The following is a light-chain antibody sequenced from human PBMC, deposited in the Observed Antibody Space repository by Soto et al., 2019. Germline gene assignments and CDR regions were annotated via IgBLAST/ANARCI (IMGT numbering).Light chain of an antibody. CDR3: QQYNNWPRT. CDR1: QSVSNN. CDR2: GAS. V-gene: IGKV3-15*01. J-gene: IGKJ1*01. Sequence: EIVMTQSPATLSVSPGERATLSCRASQSVSNNLVWYQQKPGQAPRLLIYGASTRATGIPARFSGSGSGTEFTLTISSLQSEDFAIYYCQQYNNWPRTCGQGTKVEIK.